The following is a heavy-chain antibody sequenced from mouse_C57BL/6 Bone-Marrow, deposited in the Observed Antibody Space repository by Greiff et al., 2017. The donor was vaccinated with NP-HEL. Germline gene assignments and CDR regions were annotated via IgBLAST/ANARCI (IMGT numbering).Heavy chain of an antibody. CDR3: ARSYYGSAFDY. Sequence: QVQLQQSGAELVMPGASVKLSCKASGYTFTSYWMHWVKQRPGQGLEWIGEIDPSDSYTNYNQKLKGKSTLTVDKSSSTAYMQLSSLTSEDSAVYYCARSYYGSAFDYWGQGTTLTVSS. V-gene: IGHV1-69*01. CDR2: IDPSDSYT. J-gene: IGHJ2*01. D-gene: IGHD1-1*01. CDR1: GYTFTSYW.